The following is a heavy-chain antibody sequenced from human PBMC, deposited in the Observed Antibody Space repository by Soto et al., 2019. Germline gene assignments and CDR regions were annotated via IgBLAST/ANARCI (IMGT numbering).Heavy chain of an antibody. CDR2: ISAYNGNT. CDR3: AREVVATIYFYYYGMDV. J-gene: IGHJ6*02. CDR1: GYTFTSYG. V-gene: IGHV1-18*01. Sequence: ASVKVSCKASGYTFTSYGISWVRQAPGQGLEWMGWISAYNGNTNYAQKLQGRVTITRDTSASTAYMELSSLRSEDTAVYYCAREVVATIYFYYYGMDVWGQGTTVTVSS. D-gene: IGHD5-12*01.